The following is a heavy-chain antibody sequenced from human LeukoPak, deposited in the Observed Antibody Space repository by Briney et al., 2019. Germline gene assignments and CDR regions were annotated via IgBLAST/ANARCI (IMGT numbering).Heavy chain of an antibody. D-gene: IGHD1-26*01. Sequence: SETLSLTCAVYGGSFSGYYWSWIRQPPGKGLEWIGEINHSGSTNYNPSLKSRVTISVDTSKNQFSLKLSSVTAADTAVYYCAREGRVGATFHWGQGTLVTVSS. V-gene: IGHV4-34*01. CDR2: INHSGST. J-gene: IGHJ4*02. CDR3: AREGRVGATFH. CDR1: GGSFSGYY.